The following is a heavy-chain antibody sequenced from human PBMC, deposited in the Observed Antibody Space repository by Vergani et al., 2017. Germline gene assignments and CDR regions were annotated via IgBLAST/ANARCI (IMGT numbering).Heavy chain of an antibody. J-gene: IGHJ4*02. CDR2: ISGSGGST. Sequence: EVQLLESGGGLVQPGGSLRLSCAASGFTFSSYAMSWVRQAPGKGLEWVSAISGSGGSTYYADSVKGRFTISRDNSKTTLYLQMNSLRAEDTAVNYCAKVLEGVVVVPLYYFDYWGQGTLVTVSS. V-gene: IGHV3-23*01. D-gene: IGHD2-2*01. CDR1: GFTFSSYA. CDR3: AKVLEGVVVVPLYYFDY.